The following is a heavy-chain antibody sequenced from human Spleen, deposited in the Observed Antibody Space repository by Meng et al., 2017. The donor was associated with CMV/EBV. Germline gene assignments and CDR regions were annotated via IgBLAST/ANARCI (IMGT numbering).Heavy chain of an antibody. J-gene: IGHJ6*02. Sequence: ASVKVSCKASGYTFTDYYLHWVRQAPGQGLEWMRWINPNSGGTNYAQRFQGRVTMTRDTSISTAFMELSRLRSDDTAVYYCARDVLRLYYYYGMDVWGQGTTVTVSS. CDR1: GYTFTDYY. CDR3: ARDVLRLYYYYGMDV. D-gene: IGHD5/OR15-5a*01. V-gene: IGHV1-2*02. CDR2: INPNSGGT.